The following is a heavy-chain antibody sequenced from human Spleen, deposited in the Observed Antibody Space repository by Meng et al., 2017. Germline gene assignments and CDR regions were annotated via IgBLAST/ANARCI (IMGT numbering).Heavy chain of an antibody. D-gene: IGHD6-13*01. J-gene: IGHJ3*02. CDR2: IWYDGSNK. CDR3: AREKPQAKKQQRRDAFDI. V-gene: IGHV3-33*01. CDR1: GFTFSSYG. Sequence: GGSLRLSCAASGFTFSSYGMHWVRQAPGKGLEWVAVIWYDGSNKYYADSVKGRFTISRDNSKNTLYLQMNSLRAEDTAVYYCAREKPQAKKQQRRDAFDIWGQGTMVTVAS.